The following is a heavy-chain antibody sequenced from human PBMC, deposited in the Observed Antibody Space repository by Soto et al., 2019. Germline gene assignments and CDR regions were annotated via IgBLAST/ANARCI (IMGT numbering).Heavy chain of an antibody. V-gene: IGHV1-69*04. J-gene: IGHJ5*02. CDR3: ARDAIVQTVTPCYWFDP. D-gene: IGHD4-17*01. CDR1: GGTFSSYT. Sequence: GASVKVSCKASGGTFSSYTISWVRQAPGQGLEWMGRIIPILGIANYAQKFQGRVTITADKSTSTAYMELSSLRSEDTAVYYCARDAIVQTVTPCYWFDPWGQGTLVTVSS. CDR2: IIPILGIA.